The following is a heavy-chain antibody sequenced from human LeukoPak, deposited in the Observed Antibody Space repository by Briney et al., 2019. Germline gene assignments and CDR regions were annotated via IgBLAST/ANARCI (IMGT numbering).Heavy chain of an antibody. V-gene: IGHV3-30*03. CDR1: GITFSTYG. CDR3: ARDNVDGLRTLDY. J-gene: IGHJ4*02. CDR2: ISHDGNNK. Sequence: RSGGSLRLSCAASGITFSTYGMYWVRQAPGKGLEWVAVISHDGNNKYYADSVKGRFTISRDNSKNTLYLQMNSLRAEDTAVYYCARDNVDGLRTLDYWGQGTLVTVSS. D-gene: IGHD2-21*01.